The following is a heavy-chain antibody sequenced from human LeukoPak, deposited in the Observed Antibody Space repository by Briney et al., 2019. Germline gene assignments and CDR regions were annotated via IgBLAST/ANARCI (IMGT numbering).Heavy chain of an antibody. CDR1: GYSISSGYY. Sequence: SETLSLTCTVSGYSISSGYYWGWIRQPPGKGLEWIGSLYHSGSTYYNPSLKSRVTISVDTSKNQFSLKLSSVTAADTAVYYCARDRGWYYDFWSGYYTGRGNYFDYWGQGTLVTVSS. CDR3: ARDRGWYYDFWSGYYTGRGNYFDY. D-gene: IGHD3-3*01. V-gene: IGHV4-38-2*02. J-gene: IGHJ4*02. CDR2: LYHSGST.